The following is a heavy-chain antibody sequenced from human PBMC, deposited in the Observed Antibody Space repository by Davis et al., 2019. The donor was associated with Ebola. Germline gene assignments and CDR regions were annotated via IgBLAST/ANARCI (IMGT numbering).Heavy chain of an antibody. Sequence: GGSLRLSCAASGFTFSSYWMSWVRQAPGKGLEWVAVISYDGSNKYYADSVKGRFTISRDNSKNTLYLQMNSLRAEDTAVYYCARDPLVRDFWSGEEYYYGMDVWGQGTTVTVSS. D-gene: IGHD3-3*01. J-gene: IGHJ6*02. CDR3: ARDPLVRDFWSGEEYYYGMDV. CDR1: GFTFSSYW. V-gene: IGHV3-30-3*01. CDR2: ISYDGSNK.